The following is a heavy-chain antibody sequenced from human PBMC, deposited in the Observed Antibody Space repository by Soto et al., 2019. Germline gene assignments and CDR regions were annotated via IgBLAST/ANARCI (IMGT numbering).Heavy chain of an antibody. V-gene: IGHV1-8*01. CDR1: GYTFTSYD. Sequence: ASVKVSCKASGYTFTSYDINWVRQATGQGLEWMGWMNPNSGNTVYAQKFQGRVTMTRNTSISTAYMELSSLRSEDTAVYYCATGAPSGIYRGYYYYGMAVWGQGATVTVSS. J-gene: IGHJ6*02. D-gene: IGHD1-26*01. CDR2: MNPNSGNT. CDR3: ATGAPSGIYRGYYYYGMAV.